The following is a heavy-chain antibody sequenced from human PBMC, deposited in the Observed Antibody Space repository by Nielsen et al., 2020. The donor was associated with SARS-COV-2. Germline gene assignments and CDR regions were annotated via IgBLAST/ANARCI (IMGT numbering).Heavy chain of an antibody. J-gene: IGHJ4*02. Sequence: ASVKVSCKASGYTFTSYAMHWVRQAPGQRLEWMGWINAGNGNTKYSQKFQGRVTITRDTSASTAYMELSSLRSEDTAVYYCARGIAVAAYFDYWGQGTLVTVSS. V-gene: IGHV1-3*01. CDR2: INAGNGNT. D-gene: IGHD6-19*01. CDR3: ARGIAVAAYFDY. CDR1: GYTFTSYA.